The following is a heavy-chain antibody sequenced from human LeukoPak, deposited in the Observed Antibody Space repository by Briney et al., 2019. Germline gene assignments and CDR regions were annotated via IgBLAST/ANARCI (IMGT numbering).Heavy chain of an antibody. D-gene: IGHD3-22*01. CDR1: GGSFTDYY. CDR3: ARGRQDVTMIVVVMTAVSYYLDV. CDR2: IYYRGNT. Sequence: PSETLSLTCTVSGGSFTDYYWGWIRQPPGKGLEWIGSIYYRGNTFYNPSLKNRVSISIDTSKGRFSLNLNSETAADTAVYYCARGRQDVTMIVVVMTAVSYYLDVWGKGTTVTVS. V-gene: IGHV4-39*07. J-gene: IGHJ6*03.